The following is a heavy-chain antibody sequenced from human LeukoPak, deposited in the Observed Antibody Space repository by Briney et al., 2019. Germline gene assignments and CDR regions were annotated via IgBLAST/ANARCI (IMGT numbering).Heavy chain of an antibody. D-gene: IGHD3-22*01. Sequence: GGSLRLSCAASGFTFSSYAMSWVRQAPGKGLEWVSAISGSGGSTYYADSVKGRFTISRDNSKNTLYLQMNSLRAEDTAVYYCAKYDSSGYYYGYFDYWGQGTLVTVSS. CDR3: AKYDSSGYYYGYFDY. V-gene: IGHV3-23*01. J-gene: IGHJ4*02. CDR1: GFTFSSYA. CDR2: ISGSGGST.